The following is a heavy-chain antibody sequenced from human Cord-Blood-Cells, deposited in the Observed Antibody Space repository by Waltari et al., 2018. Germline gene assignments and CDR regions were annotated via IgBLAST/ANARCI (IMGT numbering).Heavy chain of an antibody. CDR3: ARGHSSSWSFNSYYYYGMDV. J-gene: IGHJ6*02. V-gene: IGHV1-8*01. CDR1: GYTFTSYD. CDR2: MNPNSGNT. Sequence: QVQLVQSGAEVKKPGASVKVSCKASGYTFTSYDTNWVRQATGKGMQWMGWMNPNSGNTGYAQKFQGRVTMTRNTSISTAYMELSSLRSEDTAVYYCARGHSSSWSFNSYYYYGMDVWGQGTTVTVSS. D-gene: IGHD6-13*01.